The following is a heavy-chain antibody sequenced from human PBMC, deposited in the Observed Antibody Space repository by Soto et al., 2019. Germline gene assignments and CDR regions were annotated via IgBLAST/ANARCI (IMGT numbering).Heavy chain of an antibody. CDR1: GGTFSSYA. CDR3: ARLPYCSGGSCYVVNWFGP. D-gene: IGHD2-15*01. Sequence: SVKVSCKVSGGTFSSYAISWVRQAPGQGPEWMGGIIPIFGTANYAQKFQGRVTITADESTSTAYMELSSLRSEDTAVYYCARLPYCSGGSCYVVNWFGPWGQGTLVTVSS. J-gene: IGHJ5*02. V-gene: IGHV1-69*13. CDR2: IIPIFGTA.